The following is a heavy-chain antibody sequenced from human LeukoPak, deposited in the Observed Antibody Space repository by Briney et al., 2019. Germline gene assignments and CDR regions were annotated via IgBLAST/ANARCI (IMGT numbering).Heavy chain of an antibody. CDR3: ARVAGVYCSSTSCYAGAPYYFDY. V-gene: IGHV4-30-2*01. J-gene: IGHJ4*02. D-gene: IGHD2-2*01. Sequence: SETLSLTCAVSGGSLSSGGYSWSWLRQPPGKGLEWIGYIYHSGSTYYNPSLKSRVTISVDRSKNQFSLKLSSVTAADTAVYYCARVAGVYCSSTSCYAGAPYYFDYWGQGTLVSVSS. CDR1: GGSLSSGGYS. CDR2: IYHSGST.